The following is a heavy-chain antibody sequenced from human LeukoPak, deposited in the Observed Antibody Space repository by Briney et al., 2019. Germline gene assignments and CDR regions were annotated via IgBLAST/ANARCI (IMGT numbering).Heavy chain of an antibody. Sequence: ASVKVSCKASGYTFTSYGISWVRQAPGQGLEWMGWISAYNGNTNYAQKFQGRVTMTRDTSISTAYMELSRLRSDDTAVYYCARDLDWFDPWGQGTLVTVSS. V-gene: IGHV1-18*01. CDR3: ARDLDWFDP. J-gene: IGHJ5*02. CDR1: GYTFTSYG. CDR2: ISAYNGNT.